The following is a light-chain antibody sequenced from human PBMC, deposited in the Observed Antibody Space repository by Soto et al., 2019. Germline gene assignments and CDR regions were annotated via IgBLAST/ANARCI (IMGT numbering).Light chain of an antibody. V-gene: IGKV1-9*01. CDR3: QQLHSYPPWT. J-gene: IGKJ1*01. CDR1: QGISSY. CDR2: AAS. Sequence: IQLTQSPSSLSASVGDRVTITCRASQGISSYLVWYQQKPGKAPKLLIYAASTLQSGVPSRFSGSGSGTDFTLTISSLQPEDFATYYCQQLHSYPPWTFGQGTKVDIK.